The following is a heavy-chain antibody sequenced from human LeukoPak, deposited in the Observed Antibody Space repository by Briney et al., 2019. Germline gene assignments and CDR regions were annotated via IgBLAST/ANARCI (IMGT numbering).Heavy chain of an antibody. CDR1: GFTLSSNW. Sequence: PGGSLRLSCAASGFTLSSNWMNWVRRAPGKGLEGVAIIKQDGSEKYYVDSVKGRFTISRDNAKNSLYLQMNSLRAEDTAVYYCARGNGFIIDYWGQGTLVTVSS. CDR3: ARGNGFIIDY. V-gene: IGHV3-7*01. D-gene: IGHD2-8*01. CDR2: IKQDGSEK. J-gene: IGHJ4*02.